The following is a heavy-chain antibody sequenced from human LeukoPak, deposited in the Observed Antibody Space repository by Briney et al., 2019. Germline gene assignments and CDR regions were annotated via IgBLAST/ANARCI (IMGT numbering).Heavy chain of an antibody. Sequence: GGSLRLSCAASGFTFHHYSMHWVRQPPGKGLEWVSSISGSGDITYYADSVKGRFTISRDNSKNTLYLQMNSLRAEDTAVYNCAKAKSLDYWGQGTLVTVSS. CDR3: AKAKSLDY. V-gene: IGHV3-23*01. CDR2: ISGSGDIT. J-gene: IGHJ4*02. CDR1: GFTFHHYS.